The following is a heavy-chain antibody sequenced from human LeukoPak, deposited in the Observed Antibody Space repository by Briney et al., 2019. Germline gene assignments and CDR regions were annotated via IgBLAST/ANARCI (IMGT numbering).Heavy chain of an antibody. CDR2: IYYSGST. Sequence: PSETLSLTCAVYGVSFSGYYWSWIRQPPGKGLEWIGSIYYSGSTYYYPSLKGRVTISADTSKNQFSLKLSSVTAADTAVYFCARLGDTAMVYFDSWGQGTLVTVSS. CDR3: ARLGDTAMVYFDS. V-gene: IGHV4-34*01. CDR1: GVSFSGYY. D-gene: IGHD5-18*01. J-gene: IGHJ4*02.